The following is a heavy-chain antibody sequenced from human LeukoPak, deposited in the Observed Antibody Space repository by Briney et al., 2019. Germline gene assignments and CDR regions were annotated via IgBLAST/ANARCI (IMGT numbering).Heavy chain of an antibody. V-gene: IGHV4-31*03. CDR3: ARAMVRGSMDV. D-gene: IGHD3-10*01. CDR1: GGSISSGGYY. J-gene: IGHJ6*02. Sequence: SQTLSLTCTVSGGSISSGGYYWSWIRQHPGTGLEWIGYIYYSGSTYYNSSLKSRVTISVDTSKNQFSLKLSSVTAADTAVYYCARAMVRGSMDVWGQGTTVTVSS. CDR2: IYYSGST.